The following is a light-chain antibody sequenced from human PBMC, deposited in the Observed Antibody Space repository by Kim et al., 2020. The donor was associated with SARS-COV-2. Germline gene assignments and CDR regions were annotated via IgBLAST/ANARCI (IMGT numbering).Light chain of an antibody. CDR1: SVGSKS. J-gene: IGLJ2*01. V-gene: IGLV3-21*04. CDR2: YDS. Sequence: PGKTARITCGGNSVGSKSVRWYQEKPGQAPVLVISYDSDRPSGIPERFSGSNSGNTATLTISRVEAGDEADYYCQVWDSSSDHRVVFGGGTQLTVL. CDR3: QVWDSSSDHRVV.